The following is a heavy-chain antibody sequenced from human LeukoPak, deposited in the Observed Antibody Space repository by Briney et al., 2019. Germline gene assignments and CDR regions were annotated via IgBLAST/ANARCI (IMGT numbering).Heavy chain of an antibody. Sequence: SETLSLTCTASGGSISSGGYYWSWIRQHPGKGLEWIGYIYYSGSTYYNPSLKSRVTISVDTSKNQFSLKLSSVTAADTAVYYCARELVVITRAMRRNWFDPWGQGTLVTVSS. D-gene: IGHD3-22*01. V-gene: IGHV4-31*03. CDR3: ARELVVITRAMRRNWFDP. J-gene: IGHJ5*02. CDR2: IYYSGST. CDR1: GGSISSGGYY.